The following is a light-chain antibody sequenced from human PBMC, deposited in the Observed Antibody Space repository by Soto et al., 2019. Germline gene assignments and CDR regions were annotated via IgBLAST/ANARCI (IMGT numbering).Light chain of an antibody. CDR1: SSNIGSNA. CDR3: ATWDNSLSGQV. CDR2: SNN. V-gene: IGLV1-44*01. J-gene: IGLJ3*02. Sequence: QLVLTQPPSASGTPGQRVTIACSGSSSNIGSNAVNWYPQLPGTAPKLLIYSNNQRPSGVPDRISGSRSGTSASLAISGLQSEDEADYYCATWDNSLSGQVFGGGTKLTVL.